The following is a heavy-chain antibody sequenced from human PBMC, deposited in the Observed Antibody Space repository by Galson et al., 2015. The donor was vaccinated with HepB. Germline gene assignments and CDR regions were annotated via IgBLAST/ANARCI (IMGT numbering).Heavy chain of an antibody. D-gene: IGHD3-22*01. CDR1: GYTFTSYG. J-gene: IGHJ4*02. CDR2: ISAYNGNT. V-gene: IGHV1-18*01. Sequence: SVKVSCKASGYTFTSYGISWVRQAPGQGLEWMGWISAYNGNTNYAQKLQGRVTMTTDTSTSTAYMELRSLRSDDTAVYYCARVNYYDSSYHREDYWGQGTLVTVSS. CDR3: ARVNYYDSSYHREDY.